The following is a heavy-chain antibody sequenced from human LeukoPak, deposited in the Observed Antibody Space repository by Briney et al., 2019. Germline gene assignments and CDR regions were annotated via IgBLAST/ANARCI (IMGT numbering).Heavy chain of an antibody. CDR2: IDYSGST. CDR1: GGSISTYY. J-gene: IGHJ2*01. V-gene: IGHV4-59*13. CDR3: ARVGQGCFDL. Sequence: PSETLSLTCTVSGGSISTYYWSWLRQPPGKGLEWLGYIDYSGSTNYNPSLKSRVTISVDTSKNQFSLRLSSVTAADTATYYCARVGQGCFDLWGRGTLVTVSS.